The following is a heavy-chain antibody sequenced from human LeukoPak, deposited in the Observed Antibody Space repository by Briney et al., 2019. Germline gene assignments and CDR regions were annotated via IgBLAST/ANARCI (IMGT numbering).Heavy chain of an antibody. CDR3: ARGGIVVVPAAIGGAFDI. V-gene: IGHV3-30*02. Sequence: QPGRSLRLSCAASGFTFSSYGMHWVRQAPGKGLEWVAFIRYDGSNKYYADSVKGRFTISRDNSKNTLYLQMNSLRAEDTAVYYCARGGIVVVPAAIGGAFDIWGQGTMVTVSS. J-gene: IGHJ3*02. CDR2: IRYDGSNK. CDR1: GFTFSSYG. D-gene: IGHD2-2*02.